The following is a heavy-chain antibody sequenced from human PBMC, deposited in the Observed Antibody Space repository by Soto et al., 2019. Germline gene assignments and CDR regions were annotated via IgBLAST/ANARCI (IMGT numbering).Heavy chain of an antibody. V-gene: IGHV4-59*08. CDR3: ARGGHCTNGVCSALDY. CDR2: IYYGGSA. CDR1: GGSISSYY. Sequence: SETLSLTCTVSGGSISSYYWSWIRQPPGKGLEWIGYIYYGGSANYNPSLKSRVTISVDTSKKQFSLRLDSVTAADTAVYYCARGGHCTNGVCSALDYWGQGTLVTVSS. D-gene: IGHD2-8*01. J-gene: IGHJ4*02.